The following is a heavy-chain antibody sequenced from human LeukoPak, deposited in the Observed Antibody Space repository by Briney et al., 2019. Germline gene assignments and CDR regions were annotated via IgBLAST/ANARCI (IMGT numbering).Heavy chain of an antibody. J-gene: IGHJ3*02. V-gene: IGHV4-59*08. Sequence: KPSETLSLTCTVSGDSITTHYWSWIRQPPGKGLEYIGYIYYTGVTNYKPSLKSRVTMSVDTSKNQFSLNLISVTAADTAVYYCASPYYGSGVRAFDTWGQGTMVTVSS. CDR1: GDSITTHY. CDR3: ASPYYGSGVRAFDT. CDR2: IYYTGVT. D-gene: IGHD3-10*01.